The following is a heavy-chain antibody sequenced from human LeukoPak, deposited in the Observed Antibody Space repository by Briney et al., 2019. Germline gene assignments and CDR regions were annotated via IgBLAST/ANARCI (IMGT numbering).Heavy chain of an antibody. J-gene: IGHJ4*02. CDR3: ARDRSGTSFSFDY. CDR2: INPNSGGT. D-gene: IGHD1-1*01. CDR1: GYTFTVYY. Sequence: ASVTVSFTASGYTFTVYYMHWVRQAPGQGLEWRGWINPNSGGTNYAQKFQGRVTMTRDTSISTAYMELSRLRSDDTAVYYCARDRSGTSFSFDYWGQGTLVTVSS. V-gene: IGHV1-2*02.